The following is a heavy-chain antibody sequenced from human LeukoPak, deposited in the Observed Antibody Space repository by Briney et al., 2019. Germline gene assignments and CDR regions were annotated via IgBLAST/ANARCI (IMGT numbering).Heavy chain of an antibody. CDR3: ARKAFTMIVDRDAFDI. CDR1: GFTFSDYY. Sequence: GGSLRLSCAASGFTFSDYYMSWIRQAPGKGLEWVSYISSSGSTIYYADSVKGRFTTSRDNAKNSLYLQMNSLRAEDTAVYYCARKAFTMIVDRDAFDIWGQGTMVTVSS. CDR2: ISSSGSTI. V-gene: IGHV3-11*04. D-gene: IGHD3-22*01. J-gene: IGHJ3*02.